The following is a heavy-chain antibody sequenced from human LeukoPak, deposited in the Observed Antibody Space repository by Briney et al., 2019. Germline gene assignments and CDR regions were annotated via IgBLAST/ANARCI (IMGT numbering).Heavy chain of an antibody. Sequence: PGGSLRLSCAASGFTVSSNYMSWVRQAPGKGLEWVSVIYSGGSTYYADSVKGRFTTSRDNSKNTLYLQMNSLRAEDTAVYYCARSPGYSSREFDYWGQGTLVTVSS. V-gene: IGHV3-53*01. CDR1: GFTVSSNY. CDR2: IYSGGST. D-gene: IGHD6-13*01. CDR3: ARSPGYSSREFDY. J-gene: IGHJ4*02.